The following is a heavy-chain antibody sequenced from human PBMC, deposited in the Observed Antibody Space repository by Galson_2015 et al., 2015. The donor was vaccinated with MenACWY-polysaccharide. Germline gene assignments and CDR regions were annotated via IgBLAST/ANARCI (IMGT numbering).Heavy chain of an antibody. CDR1: GFTFSDFW. V-gene: IGHV3-7*01. D-gene: IGHD5-18*01. J-gene: IGHJ4*02. CDR3: ARERWTRLGYYLDY. CDR2: IQQDGSEK. Sequence: SLRLSCAASGFTFSDFWLTWVRQAPGKGLEWVANIQQDGSEKYCVDSVKGRFTIFRDNAKNSLYLQMNSLRAEDTAVYYCARERWTRLGYYLDYWGQGTLVTVSS.